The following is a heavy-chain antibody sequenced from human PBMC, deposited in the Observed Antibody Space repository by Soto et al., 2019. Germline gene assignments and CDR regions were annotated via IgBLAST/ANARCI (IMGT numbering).Heavy chain of an antibody. Sequence: QVQLVQSGAEVKNPWASVKVSCTSSGYHFISYGISWLRQAPGQGLEWMGWISPYNGHAEYAQKMQVRVNLTAATSTTTAYIELTSLTSADPAVYYCARHRAAPATNWFDPWGQGTLVIVSS. V-gene: IGHV1-18*01. D-gene: IGHD6-13*01. CDR3: ARHRAAPATNWFDP. CDR2: ISPYNGHA. CDR1: GYHFISYG. J-gene: IGHJ5*02.